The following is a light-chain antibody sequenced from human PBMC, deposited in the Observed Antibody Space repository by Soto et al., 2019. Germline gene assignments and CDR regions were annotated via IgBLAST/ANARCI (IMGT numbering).Light chain of an antibody. Sequence: QSALTQPASVSGSPGQSITISCTGTSSDVGGYNYVSWYQQHPGKAPKLMIYDVSNRPSGVSNRFSGSKSGNTASLTISGLQAEDEADYYCSSYTGSSTLVFGTGTKHTVL. V-gene: IGLV2-14*01. CDR2: DVS. J-gene: IGLJ1*01. CDR1: SSDVGGYNY. CDR3: SSYTGSSTLV.